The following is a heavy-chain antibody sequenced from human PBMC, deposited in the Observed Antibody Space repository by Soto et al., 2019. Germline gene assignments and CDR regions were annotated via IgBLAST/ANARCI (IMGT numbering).Heavy chain of an antibody. V-gene: IGHV1-3*01. CDR2: INAGNGNT. Sequence: ASVPVSCKASGYTFINYGIHWVRQAPGQRLGWMGWINAGNGNTKYSQNFQDRVTITRDTSAGTAYMELSSLRSEDTAVFYCARYGYSSGWYHWYFDLWGRGTLVTVSS. CDR3: ARYGYSSGWYHWYFDL. CDR1: GYTFINYG. J-gene: IGHJ2*01. D-gene: IGHD6-19*01.